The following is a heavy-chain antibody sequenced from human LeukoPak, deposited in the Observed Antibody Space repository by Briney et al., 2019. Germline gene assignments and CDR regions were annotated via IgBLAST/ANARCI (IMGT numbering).Heavy chain of an antibody. CDR2: IYYSGST. D-gene: IGHD3-22*01. J-gene: IGHJ5*02. Sequence: SETLSLTCTVSGGSISSYYWSWIRQPPGKGLEWIGYIYYSGSTNYNPSLKSRVTISVDTSKNQFSLKLSSVTAADTAVYYCARAQAHYYYDSREYNWFDPWGQGTLVIVSS. CDR3: ARAQAHYYYDSREYNWFDP. V-gene: IGHV4-59*01. CDR1: GGSISSYY.